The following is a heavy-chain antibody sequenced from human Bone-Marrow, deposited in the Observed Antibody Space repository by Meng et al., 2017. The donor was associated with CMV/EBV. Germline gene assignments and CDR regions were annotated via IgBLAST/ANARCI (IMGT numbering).Heavy chain of an antibody. V-gene: IGHV1-2*02. Sequence: ASVKVSCKASGYTFIDYYIHWVRQAPGQGLEWLGWIHPNTGGTNYAQKFQGRVTMTRDTSIGTANMELSRLRSDDTAVYYCARDNNWGPDYWGQGTLVTVSS. CDR2: IHPNTGGT. CDR3: ARDNNWGPDY. D-gene: IGHD7-27*01. J-gene: IGHJ4*02. CDR1: GYTFIDYY.